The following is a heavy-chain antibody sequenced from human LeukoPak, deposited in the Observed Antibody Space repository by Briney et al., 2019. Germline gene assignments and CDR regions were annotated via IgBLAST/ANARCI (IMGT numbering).Heavy chain of an antibody. CDR2: IYSSGTT. CDR1: GGSVRSYN. D-gene: IGHD5-18*01. CDR3: ARERVDIAMGFDY. J-gene: IGHJ4*02. V-gene: IGHV4-4*07. Sequence: SETLSLTCTVSGGSVRSYNWHWIRQPAGKGLEWIGRIYSSGTTNYNASLMSRVTMSLDKSKSQFFLNLTSVTAADTAVYYCARERVDIAMGFDYWGQGSLVIVSS.